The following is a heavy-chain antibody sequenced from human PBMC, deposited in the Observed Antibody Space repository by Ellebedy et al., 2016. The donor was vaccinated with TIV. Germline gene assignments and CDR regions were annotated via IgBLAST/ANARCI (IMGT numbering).Heavy chain of an antibody. Sequence: MPSETLSLTCGVSGGSISSSNWWSWVRQPPGKGLEWIGEIYHSGSTNYNSSLKSRVTISLDTSKNQFSLKLSSVTAADTAVYYCSRGVTDQNWGQGILVTVSS. J-gene: IGHJ4*02. D-gene: IGHD2-21*02. CDR1: GGSISSSNW. CDR2: IYHSGST. V-gene: IGHV4-4*02. CDR3: SRGVTDQN.